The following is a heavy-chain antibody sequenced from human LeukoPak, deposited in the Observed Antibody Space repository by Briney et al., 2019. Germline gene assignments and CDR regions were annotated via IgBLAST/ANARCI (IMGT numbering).Heavy chain of an antibody. CDR2: MYTSGTT. D-gene: IGHD3-10*01. J-gene: IGHJ5*02. Sequence: PSETLSVTCTASGDSISSYYWSWIRQPAGKGLEWIGHMYTSGTTNYNPSLKSRVTMSVDTSKNQFSLKLSSVTAADTAVYYCARSVRRLYGSGRSNWFDPWGQGTLVTVSS. CDR3: ARSVRRLYGSGRSNWFDP. CDR1: GDSISSYY. V-gene: IGHV4-4*07.